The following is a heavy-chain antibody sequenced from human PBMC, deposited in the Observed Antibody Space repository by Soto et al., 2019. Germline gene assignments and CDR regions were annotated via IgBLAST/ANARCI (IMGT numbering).Heavy chain of an antibody. CDR2: IIPLFGTT. Sequence: QXQVVQSGVEVXRPGSSVKVSCKASGDTXXNCVISWVRQAPGQGLEWMGGIIPLFGTTDFVQRFQGRLTITTDESTTTAYMELSRLRSEDTATYYCAAELGFGKLSVVWGQGTTVIVSS. V-gene: IGHV1-69*01. J-gene: IGHJ6*02. D-gene: IGHD3-10*01. CDR1: GDTXXNCV. CDR3: AAELGFGKLSVV.